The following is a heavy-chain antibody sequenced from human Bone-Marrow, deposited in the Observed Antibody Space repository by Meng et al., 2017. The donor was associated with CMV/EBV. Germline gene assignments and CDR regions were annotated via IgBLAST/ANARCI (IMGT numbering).Heavy chain of an antibody. V-gene: IGHV3-30*03. J-gene: IGHJ6*02. CDR1: GFTFSSYW. CDR3: ARVDSNLNYYYYYGMDV. D-gene: IGHD3-22*01. Sequence: GESLKISCAASGFTFSSYWMHWVRQAPGKGLEWVAVMSYDGSDRYYADSVKGRFTISRDNSKNTLSLQMNSLRTEDTAVYYCARVDSNLNYYYYYGMDVWGQGTTVTVSS. CDR2: MSYDGSDR.